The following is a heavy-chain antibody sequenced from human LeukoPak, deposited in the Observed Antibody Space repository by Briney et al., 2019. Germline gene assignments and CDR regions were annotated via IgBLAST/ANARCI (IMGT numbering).Heavy chain of an antibody. J-gene: IGHJ3*02. V-gene: IGHV3-72*01. CDR3: AREGYNYGSDAFDI. Sequence: PGGSLRLSCAASGFTFSSYGMSWVRQATGKGLEWVGRSRKRGNKYVTENAASVKGRFTISRDDSNNSLYLQMNSLRTEDTAVYYCAREGYNYGSDAFDIWGQGTMVTVSS. CDR2: SRKRGNKYVT. CDR1: GFTFSSYG. D-gene: IGHD5-18*01.